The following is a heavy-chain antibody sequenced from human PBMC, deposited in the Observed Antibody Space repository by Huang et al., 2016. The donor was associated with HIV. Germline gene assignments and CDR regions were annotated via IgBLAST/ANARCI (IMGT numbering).Heavy chain of an antibody. D-gene: IGHD1-26*01. CDR3: AKDGADEEWDIDY. CDR2: ISYDGSNK. Sequence: VQLVESGGGVVQPGRSLGLACAASGFSFSTYGLHWVRQAPGKGLEWVAVISYDGSNKYYAHSVKGRFTISRDTSENKVYLQMNSLRHEDTAVYYCAKDGADEEWDIDYWGQGTLVTVSS. V-gene: IGHV3-30*18. J-gene: IGHJ4*02. CDR1: GFSFSTYG.